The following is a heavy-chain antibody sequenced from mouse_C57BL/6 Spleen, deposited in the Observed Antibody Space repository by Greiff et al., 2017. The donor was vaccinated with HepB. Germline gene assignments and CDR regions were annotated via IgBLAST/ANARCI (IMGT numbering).Heavy chain of an antibody. Sequence: EVQGVESGGGLVKPGGSLKLSCAASGFTFSSYAMSWVRQTPEKRLEWVATISDGGSYTYYPDNVKGRFTISRDNAKNNLYLQMSHLKSEDTAMYYCARDPFDGYYEGGFAYWGQGTLVTVSA. CDR3: ARDPFDGYYEGGFAY. V-gene: IGHV5-4*01. J-gene: IGHJ3*01. CDR2: ISDGGSYT. D-gene: IGHD2-3*01. CDR1: GFTFSSYA.